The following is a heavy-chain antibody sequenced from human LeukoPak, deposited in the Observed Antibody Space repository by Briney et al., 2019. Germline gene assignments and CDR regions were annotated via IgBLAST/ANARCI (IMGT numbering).Heavy chain of an antibody. Sequence: GGSLRLSCAASGFTFSNYWMHWVRQASGKGLVWVSRINSDGSSRNYADSVKGRFTISRDNAKNTLYLQMNSLRAEDTAVYYCASASSHRIAAGGDYWGQGTLDTVSS. J-gene: IGHJ4*02. D-gene: IGHD6-13*01. CDR1: GFTFSNYW. CDR2: INSDGSSR. V-gene: IGHV3-74*01. CDR3: ASASSHRIAAGGDY.